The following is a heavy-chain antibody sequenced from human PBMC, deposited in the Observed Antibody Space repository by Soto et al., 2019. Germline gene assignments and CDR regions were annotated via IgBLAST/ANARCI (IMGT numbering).Heavy chain of an antibody. V-gene: IGHV4-34*01. CDR2: INETGGS. CDR1: GGSFSGYY. J-gene: IGHJ4*02. Sequence: SSETLSLTCAVSGGSFSGYYWGWVRQPPGKGLEWIGDINETGGSNYNPSLKSRVMISVDTAKTQFSLNVTSVTAADTAVYYCAREVGYYSATRRNLYFDYWGPGTLVTVSS. D-gene: IGHD2-2*01. CDR3: AREVGYYSATRRNLYFDY.